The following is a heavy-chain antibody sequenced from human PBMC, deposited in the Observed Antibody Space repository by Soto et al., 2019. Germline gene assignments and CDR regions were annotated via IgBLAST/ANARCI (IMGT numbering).Heavy chain of an antibody. Sequence: QVQLVQSGAEVKKPGASVKVSCKASGYTFTSYYMHWVRQAPGQGLEWMGIINPSGGSTSYAQKFQGRVTMNRDTSTSTVYMELSSLRSEDTAVYYCARSDSYGAPYYGMDVWGQGTTVTVSS. CDR3: ARSDSYGAPYYGMDV. J-gene: IGHJ6*02. D-gene: IGHD5-18*01. CDR1: GYTFTSYY. V-gene: IGHV1-46*01. CDR2: INPSGGST.